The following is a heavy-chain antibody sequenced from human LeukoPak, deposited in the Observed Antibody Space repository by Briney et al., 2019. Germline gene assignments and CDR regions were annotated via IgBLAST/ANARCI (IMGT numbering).Heavy chain of an antibody. CDR1: GFTFSSYG. CDR2: IRYDGSNK. V-gene: IGHV3-30*02. D-gene: IGHD3-16*01. J-gene: IGHJ4*02. CDR3: SGSAYLGLY. Sequence: QPGGSLRLSCAASGFTFSSYGMHWVRQAPGKGLEWVAFIRYDGSNKYYADSVEGRFTISRDNSKNTLYLQMNSLRAEDTAVYYCSGSAYLGLYWGQGTLVTVSS.